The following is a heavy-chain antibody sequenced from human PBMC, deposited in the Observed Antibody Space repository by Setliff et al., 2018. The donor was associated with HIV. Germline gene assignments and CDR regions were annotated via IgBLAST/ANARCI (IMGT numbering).Heavy chain of an antibody. CDR3: ARVVGTRAVDY. CDR2: IYYSGTT. D-gene: IGHD2-21*02. CDR1: GGSFSGYY. J-gene: IGHJ4*02. V-gene: IGHV4-34*01. Sequence: SETLSLTCAVYGGSFSGYYWSWVRQPPGKGLEWIGNIYYSGTTYYSPSLKSRVTISVDTSKNQFSLKLSSVTAADTAVYYCARVVGTRAVDYWGQGTLVTVSS.